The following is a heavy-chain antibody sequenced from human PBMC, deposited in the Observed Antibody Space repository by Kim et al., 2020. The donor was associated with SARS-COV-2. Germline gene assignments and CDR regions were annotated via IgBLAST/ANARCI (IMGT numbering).Heavy chain of an antibody. CDR2: IHPRDSDV. V-gene: IGHV5-51*01. CDR3: ATGPGVITNYYFEI. J-gene: IGHJ4*02. D-gene: IGHD3-16*02. CDR1: GSKVSTYW. Sequence: GESLKISCQASGSKVSTYWIGWVRQLPGKGLELMGVIHPRDSDVRYSQSFQGLVTISTDGSGASLHLSALKASDTALYYFATGPGVITNYYFEIWGQGTL.